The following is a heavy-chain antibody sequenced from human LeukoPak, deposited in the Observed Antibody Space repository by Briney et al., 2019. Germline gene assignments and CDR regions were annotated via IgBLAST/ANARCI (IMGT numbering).Heavy chain of an antibody. J-gene: IGHJ4*02. V-gene: IGHV4-59*01. CDR2: IYYSGST. CDR1: GGSISNYY. Sequence: SETLSLTCTVSGGSISNYYWSWIRQPPGKGLEWIGYIYYSGSTNYNPSLKSRVTISVDTSKNQFSLKLSSVTAADTAVYYCARAYYSSGWANFDYWGQGTLVTVSS. CDR3: ARAYYSSGWANFDY. D-gene: IGHD6-19*01.